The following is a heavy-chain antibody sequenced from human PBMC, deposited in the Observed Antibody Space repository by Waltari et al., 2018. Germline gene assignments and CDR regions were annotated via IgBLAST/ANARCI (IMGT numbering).Heavy chain of an antibody. CDR3: ASDLGGTAVATDAFDI. V-gene: IGHV4-38-2*01. D-gene: IGHD6-19*01. Sequence: QVQLQQSGPGQVKPSETLSLTCAVSGGYLRSGYYWGWIRQPLGKGLEWIGSVSHSGSTYYNPSLKSRVTISIHMSKHQFSLELRSVTAADTAVYFCASDLGGTAVATDAFDIWGQGTMVIVSS. CDR2: VSHSGST. CDR1: GGYLRSGYY. J-gene: IGHJ3*02.